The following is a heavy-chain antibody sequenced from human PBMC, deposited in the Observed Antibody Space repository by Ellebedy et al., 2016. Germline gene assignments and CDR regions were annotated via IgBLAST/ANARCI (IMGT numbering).Heavy chain of an antibody. CDR3: ARGSRYFTMVRGVIIGLDY. CDR2: ISYDGSNK. Sequence: GGSLRLXCAASGFTFSSYAMHWVRQAPGKGLEWVAVISYDGSNKYYADSVKGRFTISRDNSKNTLYLQMNSLRAEDTAVYYCARGSRYFTMVRGVIIGLDYWGQGTLVTVSS. J-gene: IGHJ4*02. D-gene: IGHD3-10*01. V-gene: IGHV3-30-3*01. CDR1: GFTFSSYA.